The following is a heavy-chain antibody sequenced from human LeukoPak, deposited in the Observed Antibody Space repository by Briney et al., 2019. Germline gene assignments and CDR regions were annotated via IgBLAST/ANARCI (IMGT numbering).Heavy chain of an antibody. Sequence: PSETLSLTCTVSGGSISSSSYYWGWIRQPPGKGLEWIGSIYYSASTYYNPSLKSRVTISVDTSKNQFSLKLSSVTAADTAVYYCARPWRQSAMVTDWGQGTLVTVSS. CDR3: ARPWRQSAMVTD. D-gene: IGHD5-18*01. V-gene: IGHV4-39*01. CDR2: IYYSAST. J-gene: IGHJ4*02. CDR1: GGSISSSSYY.